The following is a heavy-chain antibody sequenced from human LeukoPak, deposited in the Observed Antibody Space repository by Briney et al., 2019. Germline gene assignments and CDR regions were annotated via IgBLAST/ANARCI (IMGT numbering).Heavy chain of an antibody. CDR1: GFTLSNYW. D-gene: IGHD6-19*01. Sequence: GGSLRLSCTAYGFTLSNYWMSWVRQAPGKGLEWVANINQGESEKYYVDSVKGRFAISRDNAKNSLYLQMNSLRDEDTAVYYCARYGNGAWLAHYSLEIWGQGTMVTVSS. J-gene: IGHJ3*02. CDR3: ARYGNGAWLAHYSLEI. V-gene: IGHV3-7*01. CDR2: INQGESEK.